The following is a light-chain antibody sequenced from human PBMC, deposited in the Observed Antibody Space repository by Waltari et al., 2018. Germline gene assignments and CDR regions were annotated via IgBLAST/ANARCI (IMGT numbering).Light chain of an antibody. CDR3: QSYDTDVSGSSVV. Sequence: QSVLTQPPSVSGAPGQRVTISCTGSSSNLGAGYDVHWYQHLPGKAPKLLIYGNNNRPSGFPDRFPGSKSGTSASLAITGLRAEDEADYYCQSYDTDVSGSSVVFGGGTKLTVL. J-gene: IGLJ2*01. V-gene: IGLV1-40*01. CDR2: GNN. CDR1: SSNLGAGYD.